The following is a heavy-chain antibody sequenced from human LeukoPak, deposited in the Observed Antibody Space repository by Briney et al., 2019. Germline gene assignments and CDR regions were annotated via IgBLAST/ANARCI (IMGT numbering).Heavy chain of an antibody. CDR1: GFTFSSYA. CDR2: ISGSGSTT. Sequence: GGSLRLSCAASGFTFSSYAMSWVRRAPGKGPEWVSGISGSGSTTVYTDSVKGRFTVSRDNSKNTLYLQMNSLRDEDTAVYYCAKDAQGGSGSYSWGTFDYWGQGTLVTVS. D-gene: IGHD3-10*01. J-gene: IGHJ4*02. CDR3: AKDAQGGSGSYSWGTFDY. V-gene: IGHV3-23*01.